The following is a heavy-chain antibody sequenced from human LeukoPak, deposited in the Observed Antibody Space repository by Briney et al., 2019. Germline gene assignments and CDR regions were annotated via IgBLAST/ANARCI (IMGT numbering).Heavy chain of an antibody. V-gene: IGHV1-18*01. Sequence: ASMKVSCKASGYTFTTYGVTWVRQAPGQGLEWMGWISVYNGDTDYAQKFQGRVTMTTDTSTSTAYMELRSLRSDDTAVYYCTRGEGARDYWGQGTLVTVSS. J-gene: IGHJ4*02. CDR2: ISVYNGDT. CDR1: GYTFTTYG. CDR3: TRGEGARDY.